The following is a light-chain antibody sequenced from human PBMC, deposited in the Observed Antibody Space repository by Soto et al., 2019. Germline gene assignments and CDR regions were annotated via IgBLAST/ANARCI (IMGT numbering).Light chain of an antibody. Sequence: QSALTQPASVSGSPGQSITISCTGTSSDVGAYNYVSWYQQHPGQAPKLMIYDVSNRPSGVSDRFSGSKSGNTASLTISGLQAEDEDDDYCYSCSRSSGTRYVFGPGTKLTVL. CDR2: DVS. V-gene: IGLV2-14*03. CDR1: SSDVGAYNY. J-gene: IGLJ1*01. CDR3: YSCSRSSGTRYV.